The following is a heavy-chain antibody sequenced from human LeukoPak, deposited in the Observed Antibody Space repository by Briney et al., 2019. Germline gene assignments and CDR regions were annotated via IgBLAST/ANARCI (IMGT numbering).Heavy chain of an antibody. Sequence: KPSETLSLTCAVYGGSFRGYYWSWIRQPPGKGLEWIGEINHSGSTNYNPSLKSRVTISVDTSKNQFSLKLSSVTAADTAVYYCARMAVAGSYWGQGTLVTVSS. D-gene: IGHD6-19*01. CDR3: ARMAVAGSY. J-gene: IGHJ4*02. V-gene: IGHV4-34*01. CDR2: INHSGST. CDR1: GGSFRGYY.